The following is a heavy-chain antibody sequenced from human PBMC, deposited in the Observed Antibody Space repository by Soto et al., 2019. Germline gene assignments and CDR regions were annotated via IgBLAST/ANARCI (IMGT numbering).Heavy chain of an antibody. Sequence: QVQLQESGPGLVKPSQSLSLTCTVSGGSISSGGYYWSWIRQHPGKGLEWIGYIYYSGSTYYNPSLKSRVTISVDTSKNQFSLKLSSVTAADTAVYYCARGGFGERDNWFDPWGQGTLVTVSS. J-gene: IGHJ5*02. CDR1: GGSISSGGYY. CDR3: ARGGFGERDNWFDP. CDR2: IYYSGST. V-gene: IGHV4-31*03. D-gene: IGHD3-10*01.